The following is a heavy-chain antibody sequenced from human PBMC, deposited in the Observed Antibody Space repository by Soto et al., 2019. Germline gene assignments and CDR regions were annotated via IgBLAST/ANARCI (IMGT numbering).Heavy chain of an antibody. CDR3: ERDHGAGGTNYGTEV. J-gene: IGHJ6*01. CDR2: IYHSGST. V-gene: IGHV4-4*02. Sequence: VAEVTIISLDWCRMVHKQPGKGLEWIGEIYHSGSTNYNPSLKSRVTISVDKSKNQFSLKLSSVTAADTAVYYCERDHGAGGTNYGTEVWRQGSTVTVTP. CDR1: EVTIISLDW. D-gene: IGHD6-13*01.